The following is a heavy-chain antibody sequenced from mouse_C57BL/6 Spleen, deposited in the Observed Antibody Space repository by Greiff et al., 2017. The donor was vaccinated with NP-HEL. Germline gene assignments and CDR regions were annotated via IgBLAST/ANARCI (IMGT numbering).Heavy chain of an antibody. D-gene: IGHD2-3*01. CDR1: GYTFTSNW. J-gene: IGHJ3*01. V-gene: IGHV1-53*01. CDR3: ARWGGYYDGYLAWFAY. CDR2: INPSNGGT. Sequence: VQLQQPGTELVKPGASVKLSCKASGYTFTSNWMHWVKQRPGQGLEWIGNINPSNGGTNYNEKFKNKATLTVNKSSSTAYMQLSSLTSEDSAVYYCARWGGYYDGYLAWFAYWGQGTLVTVSA.